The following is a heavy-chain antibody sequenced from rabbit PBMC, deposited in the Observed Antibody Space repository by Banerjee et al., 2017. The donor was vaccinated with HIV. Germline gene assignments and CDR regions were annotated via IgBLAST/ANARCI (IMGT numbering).Heavy chain of an antibody. CDR3: ARDLGGSSDL. CDR2: INAADDSKI. D-gene: IGHD8-1*01. V-gene: IGHV1S40*01. J-gene: IGHJ4*01. CDR1: GFSFSSTDY. Sequence: QQLVESGGGLVKPGASLTLTCTASGFSFSSTDYMCWVRQAPVTGLEWIACINAADDSKICYASWAKGRFTISKTSSTTVTLQMTSLTAADTATYFCARDLGGSSDLWGPGTLVTVS.